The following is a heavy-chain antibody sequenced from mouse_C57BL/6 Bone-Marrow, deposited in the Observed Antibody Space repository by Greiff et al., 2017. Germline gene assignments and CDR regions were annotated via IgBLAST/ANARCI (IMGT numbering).Heavy chain of an antibody. V-gene: IGHV1-5*01. CDR1: GYTFTSYW. CDR2: IYPGNSDT. CDR3: TREAYDGYYVYFDY. D-gene: IGHD2-3*01. Sequence: EVQRVESGTVLARPGASVKMSCKTSGYTFTSYWMHWVKQRPGQGLEWIGAIYPGNSDTSYNQKFKGKAKLTAVTSASTAYMELSSLTNEDSAVXYCTREAYDGYYVYFDYWGQGTTLTVSS. J-gene: IGHJ2*01.